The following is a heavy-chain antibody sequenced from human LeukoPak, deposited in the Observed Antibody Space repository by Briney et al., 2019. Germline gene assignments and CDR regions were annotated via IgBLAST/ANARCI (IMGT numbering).Heavy chain of an antibody. CDR2: ISSSSSYI. J-gene: IGHJ4*02. CDR3: AASDGEQQLAL. Sequence: GGSLRLSCAASGFTFSSYSMNWVRQAPGKGLEWVSSISSSSSYIYYADSVKGRFTISRDNAKNSLYLQMNSLRSEDSALYYCAASDGEQQLALWGQGTLVTVSS. D-gene: IGHD6-13*01. CDR1: GFTFSSYS. V-gene: IGHV3-21*04.